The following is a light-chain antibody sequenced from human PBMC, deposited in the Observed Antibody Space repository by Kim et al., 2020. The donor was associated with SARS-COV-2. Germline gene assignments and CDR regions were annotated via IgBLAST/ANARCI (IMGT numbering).Light chain of an antibody. CDR1: SSNIGNNA. J-gene: IGLJ3*02. CDR2: YDD. V-gene: IGLV1-36*01. Sequence: QSVLTQPPSVSESPRQRVTISCSGSSSNIGNNAVNWYQQLPGKAPKLLIYYDDLLPSGVSDRFSGSKSGTSASLPIIGLQSEDEADYYCATWDDRRNGGVFGGGTKLTVL. CDR3: ATWDDRRNGGV.